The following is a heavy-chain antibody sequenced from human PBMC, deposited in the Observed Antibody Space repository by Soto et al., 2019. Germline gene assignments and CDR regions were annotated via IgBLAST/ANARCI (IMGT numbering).Heavy chain of an antibody. Sequence: EVQLVESGGGLVKPGGSLTLSCAASGFTFTYAWMNWVRQAPGTGLEWVGRIKSKTAGGTTDYTAPGKGRFTISRDDSKNTLFLQVNSLKAEDTAVYYCATDGGAWGQGTLVTVSP. J-gene: IGHJ5*02. D-gene: IGHD3-10*01. CDR3: ATDGGA. CDR2: IKSKTAGGTT. CDR1: GFTFTYAW. V-gene: IGHV3-15*07.